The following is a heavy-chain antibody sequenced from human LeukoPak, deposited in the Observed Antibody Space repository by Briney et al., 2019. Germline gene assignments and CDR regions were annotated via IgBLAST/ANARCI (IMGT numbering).Heavy chain of an antibody. V-gene: IGHV1-69*13. J-gene: IGHJ6*02. CDR3: ARDWSSSWSPNYYYYGMDV. CDR2: IIPIFGTA. CDR1: AGTCSSYA. D-gene: IGHD6-13*01. Sequence: GASVKVSCKASAGTCSSYAISWVRQAPGQGLEWMGGIIPIFGTANYAQKFQGRVTITADESTSTAYMELSSLRSEDTAVYYCARDWSSSWSPNYYYYGMDVWGQGTTVTVSS.